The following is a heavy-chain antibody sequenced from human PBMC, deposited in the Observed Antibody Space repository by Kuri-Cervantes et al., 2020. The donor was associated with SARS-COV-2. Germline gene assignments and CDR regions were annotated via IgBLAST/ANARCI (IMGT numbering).Heavy chain of an antibody. Sequence: GESLKISCAASGFTFSSYDMHWVRQAPGKGLEWVAIISYDGSTLYQNSVKGRFTISRDNSRNTVYLQMNSLRREDTAVYYCAREGPHSTSSEVDYWGQGTLVTVSS. V-gene: IGHV3-30*04. J-gene: IGHJ4*02. D-gene: IGHD2-2*01. CDR1: GFTFSSYD. CDR3: AREGPHSTSSEVDY. CDR2: ISYDGSTL.